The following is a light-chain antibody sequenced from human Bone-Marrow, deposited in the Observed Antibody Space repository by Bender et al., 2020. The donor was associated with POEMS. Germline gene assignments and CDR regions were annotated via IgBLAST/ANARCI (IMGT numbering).Light chain of an antibody. CDR2: YAH. CDR3: AAWDDTLGGLV. J-gene: IGLJ2*01. Sequence: QSVVTQPPSLSEAPRQRVTISCSGSSSNIGNHGVNCYQQLPGEAPKLLIYYAHLLTAGVSDRFSASKAGTSASMAISGLRSDDEGVYYCAAWDDTLGGLVCGGGTKVTVL. V-gene: IGLV1-36*01. CDR1: SSNIGNHG.